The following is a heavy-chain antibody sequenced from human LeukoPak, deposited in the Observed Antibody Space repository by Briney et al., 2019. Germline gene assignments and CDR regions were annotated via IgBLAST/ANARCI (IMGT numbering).Heavy chain of an antibody. CDR1: GFTFSRDS. CDR3: GRSRSGAY. V-gene: IGHV3-48*01. D-gene: IGHD3-3*01. CDR2: INGGGSPI. J-gene: IGHJ4*02. Sequence: GGSLRLSCAASGFTFSRDSMNWVRQAPGKGLEWVSYINGGGSPIYYADSVRGRFTISRDNAKNSLYLQMNSLRAEDTAVYYCGRSRSGAYWGQGILVTVFS.